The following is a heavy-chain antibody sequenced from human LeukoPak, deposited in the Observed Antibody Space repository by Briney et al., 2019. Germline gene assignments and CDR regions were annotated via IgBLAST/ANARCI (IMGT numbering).Heavy chain of an antibody. J-gene: IGHJ3*02. CDR3: GRVTLYAFDI. V-gene: IGHV1-46*01. Sequence: ASVKVSCKASGNTFSSYLIHWVRRAPGHGLEWMGIISPSGGTTSYAQEFQGRVTMTRDTSTSTVYMELSSLRSEDTAVYYCGRVTLYAFDIWGQGTMVTVSS. CDR1: GNTFSSYL. CDR2: ISPSGGTT. D-gene: IGHD4-23*01.